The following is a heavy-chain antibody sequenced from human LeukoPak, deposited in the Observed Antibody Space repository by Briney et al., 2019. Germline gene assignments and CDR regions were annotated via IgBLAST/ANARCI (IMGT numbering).Heavy chain of an antibody. CDR3: ARHQILPAGVGYFDS. Sequence: GESLEISCKGSGSIFTSYWISWVRQMPGKGLEWMGRIDPSDSYTNYSPSFQGHVTISANKSNSTAYLQWSSLKASATALYYCARHQILPAGVGYFDSGGQGTPVTVSS. CDR1: GSIFTSYW. J-gene: IGHJ4*02. CDR2: IDPSDSYT. V-gene: IGHV5-10-1*01. D-gene: IGHD1-26*01.